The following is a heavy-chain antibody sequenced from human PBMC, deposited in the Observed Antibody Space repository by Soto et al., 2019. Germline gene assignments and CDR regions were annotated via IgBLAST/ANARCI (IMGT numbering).Heavy chain of an antibody. Sequence: EPQLLESGGGLGHPGGSLRLSCAASGFTFSSYAMSWVRQAPGKGREGVAAIGGSGVGTYYGDSVRGRSTISRDNSKKTVDLQMNSLRAEDTAVYYCAKFYCISTMCQAPAAKSTGGFEIWGQGTLVTVSS. CDR2: IGGSGVGT. V-gene: IGHV3-23*01. CDR1: GFTFSSYA. J-gene: IGHJ3*02. CDR3: AKFYCISTMCQAPAAKSTGGFEI. D-gene: IGHD2-2*01.